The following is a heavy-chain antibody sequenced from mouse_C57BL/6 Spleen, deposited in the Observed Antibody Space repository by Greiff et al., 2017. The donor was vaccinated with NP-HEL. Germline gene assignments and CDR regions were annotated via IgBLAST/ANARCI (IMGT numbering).Heavy chain of an antibody. J-gene: IGHJ4*01. CDR2: IRNKANNHAT. Sequence: EVQGVESGGGLVQPGGSMKLSCAASGFTFSDAWMDWVRQSPEKGLEWVAEIRNKANNHATYYAESVKGRFTISRDDSKSSVYLQMNSLRAEDTGIYDCTGSNPVGYAMDYWGQGTSVTVSS. V-gene: IGHV6-6*01. CDR1: GFTFSDAW. CDR3: TGSNPVGYAMDY. D-gene: IGHD2-5*01.